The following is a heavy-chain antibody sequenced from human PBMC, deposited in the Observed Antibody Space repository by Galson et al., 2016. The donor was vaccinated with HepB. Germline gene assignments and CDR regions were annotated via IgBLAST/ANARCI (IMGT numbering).Heavy chain of an antibody. D-gene: IGHD3-10*01. V-gene: IGHV3-48*02. Sequence: SLRLSCAASGFPFSSYNMNWVRQAPGKGLEWVSFISFSSSTIFYADSVKGRFTISRDNAKNSLYLQMNSLGDEDTALYYCARDQGTRIATAGSDFDYWGQGTLVTVSS. CDR1: GFPFSSYN. CDR3: ARDQGTRIATAGSDFDY. CDR2: ISFSSSTI. J-gene: IGHJ4*02.